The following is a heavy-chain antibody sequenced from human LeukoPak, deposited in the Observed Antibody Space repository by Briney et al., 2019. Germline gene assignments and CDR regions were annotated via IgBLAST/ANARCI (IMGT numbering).Heavy chain of an antibody. V-gene: IGHV3-15*01. CDR1: GFTFSNTW. CDR3: ATLTVRGVINI. Sequence: GGSLRLSCAASGFTFSNTWMNWVRQAPGKGREWVGRIQSKTDGGTTEYAAPVKGRFTISRDDSKTTLYLQMNSLKTEETAVYYCATLTVRGVINIWGQGSLVTVCS. CDR2: IQSKTDGGTT. D-gene: IGHD3-10*01. J-gene: IGHJ4*02.